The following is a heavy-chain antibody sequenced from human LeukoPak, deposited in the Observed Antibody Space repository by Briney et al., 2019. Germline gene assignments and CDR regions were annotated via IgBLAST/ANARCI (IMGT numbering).Heavy chain of an antibody. CDR1: GFTFSNYG. D-gene: IGHD3-10*01. J-gene: IGHJ4*02. V-gene: IGHV3-23*01. Sequence: PGGSLRLSCAASGFTFSNYGMSWVRQAPGRGLEWVSGITGSVGSTHYADSAKGRFTISRDNSKNTLYLQMNSLRAEDTAVYYCAKWDFATVVRGVTFFDYWGQGTLVTVSS. CDR2: ITGSVGST. CDR3: AKWDFATVVRGVTFFDY.